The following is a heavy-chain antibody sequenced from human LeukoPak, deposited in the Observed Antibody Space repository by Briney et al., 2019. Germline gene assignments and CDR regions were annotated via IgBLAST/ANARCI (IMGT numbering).Heavy chain of an antibody. J-gene: IGHJ5*01. V-gene: IGHV4-34*01. Sequence: SETLSLTCAVYGGSFSGYYWSWIRQPPGKGLEWIGEINHSGSTNYNPSLKSRVTISVDTSKNQFSLKLSSVTAADTAVYYCARRPRGIIIKRWFDSWGQGTLVTVSA. D-gene: IGHD3-10*01. CDR3: ARRPRGIIIKRWFDS. CDR2: INHSGST. CDR1: GGSFSGYY.